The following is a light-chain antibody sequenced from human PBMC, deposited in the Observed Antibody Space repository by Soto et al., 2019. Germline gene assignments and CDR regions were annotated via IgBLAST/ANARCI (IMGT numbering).Light chain of an antibody. J-gene: IGLJ1*01. CDR3: TSYTSSSIPFV. Sequence: QSALTQPASVSGSAGQSITISCTGSSTDVGGYNIVSWYQQHPGRAPKLIIYDVTDRPSGVSNRFSGSKSGNTASLTISGLQAEDEADYYCTSYTSSSIPFVLGSGTKLTVL. V-gene: IGLV2-14*03. CDR2: DVT. CDR1: STDVGGYNI.